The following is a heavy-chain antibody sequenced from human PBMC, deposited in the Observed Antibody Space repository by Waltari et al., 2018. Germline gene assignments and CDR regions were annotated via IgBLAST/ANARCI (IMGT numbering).Heavy chain of an antibody. D-gene: IGHD3-22*01. V-gene: IGHV4-59*08. J-gene: IGHJ4*02. Sequence: HVQLQESGPGLVKPSETLSLTCTVPGDFPSDDHWTWIRQAPGKGLEWIAYPRNTRGTKCAPSLESRVTVSAVTSKKQFSLRLTSVTAADTAVYYCARLPTKYYDSLGWGFFDQWGQGILVTVSS. CDR2: PRNTRGT. CDR3: ARLPTKYYDSLGWGFFDQ. CDR1: GDFPSDDH.